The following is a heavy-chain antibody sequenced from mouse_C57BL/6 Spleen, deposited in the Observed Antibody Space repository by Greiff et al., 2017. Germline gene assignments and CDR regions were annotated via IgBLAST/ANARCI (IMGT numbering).Heavy chain of an antibody. D-gene: IGHD2-5*01. J-gene: IGHJ3*01. CDR3: ARDSNYFAWFAY. CDR1: GYTFTSYW. V-gene: IGHV1-55*01. CDR2: IYPGSGST. Sequence: QVQLQQPGAELVKPGASVKMSCKASGYTFTSYWITWVKQRPGQGLEWIGDIYPGSGSTNYNEKFKSKATLTVDTSSSTAYMQLSSLTSEDSAVYYCARDSNYFAWFAYWGQGTLVTVSA.